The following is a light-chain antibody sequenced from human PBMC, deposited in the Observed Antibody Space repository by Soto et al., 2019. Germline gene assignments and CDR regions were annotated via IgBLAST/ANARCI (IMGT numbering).Light chain of an antibody. CDR1: QGITSW. CDR2: GAS. J-gene: IGKJ1*01. V-gene: IGKV1-12*01. Sequence: IHMTQSPASVSASVWYRVTISCMASQGITSWLACYHQKPGQAPKLLIYGASTWDCCVPSRFSGSGSGTEYSLTIISRLPEEYSAVYCQQASSFPRSFGRGTKVDIK. CDR3: QQASSFPRS.